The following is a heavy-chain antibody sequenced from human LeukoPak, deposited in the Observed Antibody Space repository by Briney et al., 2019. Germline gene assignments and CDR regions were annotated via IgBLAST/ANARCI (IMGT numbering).Heavy chain of an antibody. J-gene: IGHJ3*02. Sequence: GGSLRLSCAASGFTVSSNYMSWVRQAPGKGLEWVSIIYSGGSTYYADSVKGRFTISRDNSKNTLYLQMNSLRAEDTAVYYCARSGITMVGGASIGLLTFDIWGPGTMVTVSP. CDR2: IYSGGST. CDR3: ARSGITMVGGASIGLLTFDI. D-gene: IGHD3-10*01. CDR1: GFTVSSNY. V-gene: IGHV3-53*01.